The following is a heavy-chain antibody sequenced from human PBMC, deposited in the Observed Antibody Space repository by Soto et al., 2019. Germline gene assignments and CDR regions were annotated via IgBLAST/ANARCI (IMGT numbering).Heavy chain of an antibody. CDR2: ISSSSSYI. J-gene: IGHJ2*01. D-gene: IGHD5-18*01. Sequence: GGSLRLSCAASGFTFSSYSMNWVRQAPGKGLEWVSSISSSSSYIYYADSVKGRFTISRDNAKNSLYLQMNSLRAEDTAVYYCASGYITYWYFDLWGRGSLVTVSS. CDR1: GFTFSSYS. CDR3: ASGYITYWYFDL. V-gene: IGHV3-21*01.